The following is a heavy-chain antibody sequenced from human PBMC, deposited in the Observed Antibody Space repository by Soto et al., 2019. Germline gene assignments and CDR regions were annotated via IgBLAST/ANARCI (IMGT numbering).Heavy chain of an antibody. CDR3: ARDREAGYNFYYGMDA. Sequence: SETLSLTCSVSGADINTYSWTWIRQPAGKGLEWIGRIYTSASINYNPSLRGRVTLSVDTSTSQVSLKLASVTAADTAVYYCARDREAGYNFYYGMDAWGQGTTVTVSS. CDR1: GADINTYS. D-gene: IGHD6-19*01. V-gene: IGHV4-4*07. CDR2: IYTSASI. J-gene: IGHJ6*02.